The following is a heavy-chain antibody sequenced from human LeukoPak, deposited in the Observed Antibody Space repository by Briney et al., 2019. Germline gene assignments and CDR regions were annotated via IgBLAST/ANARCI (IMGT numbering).Heavy chain of an antibody. Sequence: GASVKVSCKASGGTFSSYAISWVRQAPGQGVEWMGRIIPILGIANYAQKFQGRVTITADKSTSTAYMELSSLRSEDTAVYYCARASYVPVGAFDIWGQGTMVTVSS. D-gene: IGHD3-16*01. CDR1: GGTFSSYA. CDR2: IIPILGIA. J-gene: IGHJ3*02. V-gene: IGHV1-69*04. CDR3: ARASYVPVGAFDI.